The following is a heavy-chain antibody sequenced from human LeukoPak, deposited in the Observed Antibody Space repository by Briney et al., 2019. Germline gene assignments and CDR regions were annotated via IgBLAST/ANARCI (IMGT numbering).Heavy chain of an antibody. D-gene: IGHD4-17*01. CDR1: GDSISSYY. V-gene: IGHV4-59*01. CDR2: IYYSGST. CDR3: ASQRSMTTVTIDY. J-gene: IGHJ4*02. Sequence: SETLSLTCTVSGDSISSYYWSWIRQPPGKGLEWIGYIYYSGSTNYNPSLKSRVTISVDTSKNQFSLKLSSVTAADTAVYYCASQRSMTTVTIDYWGQGTLVTVSS.